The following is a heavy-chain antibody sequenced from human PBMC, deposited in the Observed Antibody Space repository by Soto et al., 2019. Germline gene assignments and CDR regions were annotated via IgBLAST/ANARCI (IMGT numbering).Heavy chain of an antibody. CDR2: ISYDGSEK. CDR3: AKALGELSPESYDY. Sequence: QVQLVESGGGVVQPGRSLRLSCAASGFTFSSYGMHWVRQAPGKGLEWVAVISYDGSEKYYADSVKGRFTISRDNSKNTLNLQMNSLRSDDTAVYYCAKALGELSPESYDYWGKGTLITVSS. CDR1: GFTFSSYG. J-gene: IGHJ4*02. V-gene: IGHV3-30*18. D-gene: IGHD3-16*02.